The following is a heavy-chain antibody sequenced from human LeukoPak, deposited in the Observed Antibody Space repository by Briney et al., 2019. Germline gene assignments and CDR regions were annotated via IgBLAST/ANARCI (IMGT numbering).Heavy chain of an antibody. CDR3: VKNGVYTSGWYGGYFDY. D-gene: IGHD6-19*01. V-gene: IGHV3-64D*09. CDR1: GFTFSTYA. Sequence: GGSLRLSCSASGFTFSTYAMHWVRQAPGKGLDYVSAIDNNGGSTYYADSVKGRFTISRDNSKNTLYLQMSSLRPEDTAVYYCVKNGVYTSGWYGGYFDYWGQGTLVTVSS. CDR2: IDNNGGST. J-gene: IGHJ4*02.